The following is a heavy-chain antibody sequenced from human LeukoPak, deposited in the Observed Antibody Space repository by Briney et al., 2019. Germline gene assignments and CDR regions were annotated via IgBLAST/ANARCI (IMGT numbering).Heavy chain of an antibody. D-gene: IGHD2/OR15-2a*01. V-gene: IGHV3-7*03. CDR3: ARRGSTDY. Sequence: VGSLRLSCAASGFSFSGYWMTWVRQAPGKGLEWVANIKEDGSEKYYADFVKGRFTISRDNAKNSLDLQMNSLRAEDTAVYYCARRGSTDYWGQGTLVTVSS. CDR2: IKEDGSEK. J-gene: IGHJ4*02. CDR1: GFSFSGYW.